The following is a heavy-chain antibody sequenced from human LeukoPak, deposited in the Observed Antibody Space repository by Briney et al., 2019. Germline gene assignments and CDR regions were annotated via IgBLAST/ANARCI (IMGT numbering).Heavy chain of an antibody. CDR1: GFTVSNNY. CDR2: IYSGGGT. CDR3: ARATDTSGCCTFDN. Sequence: GGSLRLSCAASGFTVSNNYMTWARQAPGKGLDWVSLIYSGGGTYYADSVKGRFTISRDYSNNTLYLQMNSLRAEDTAVYYCARATDTSGCCTFDNWGQGTLVTVSS. D-gene: IGHD6-19*01. V-gene: IGHV3-53*01. J-gene: IGHJ4*02.